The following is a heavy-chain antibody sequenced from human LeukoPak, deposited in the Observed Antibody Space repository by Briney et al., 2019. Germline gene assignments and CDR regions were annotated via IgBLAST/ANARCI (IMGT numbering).Heavy chain of an antibody. D-gene: IGHD6-19*01. CDR3: ARELSQWTYYYYGMDV. V-gene: IGHV3-30-3*01. J-gene: IGHJ6*02. CDR1: GFTFSSYA. CDR2: ISYDGSNK. Sequence: GGSLRLSCAASGFTFSSYAMHWVRQAPGKGLEWVAVISYDGSNKYYADSVKGRFTISRDNSKNTLYLQMNSLRAEDTAVYYCARELSQWTYYYYGMDVWGQGTTVTVSS.